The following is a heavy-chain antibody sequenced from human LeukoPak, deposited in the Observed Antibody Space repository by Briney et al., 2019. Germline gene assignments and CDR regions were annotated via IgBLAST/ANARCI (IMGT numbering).Heavy chain of an antibody. CDR3: ARGHERYGGTPGRGP. D-gene: IGHD4-23*01. Sequence: PSETLSLTCAVYGESFSAYYWSWIRQPPGKRPEWIGNINYGGGTNYNPSLEGRVTISVDTSKNQFSLKLNSVTAADTAIYYCARGHERYGGTPGRGPWGQGTLVTVSS. J-gene: IGHJ5*02. V-gene: IGHV4-34*01. CDR2: INYGGGT. CDR1: GESFSAYY.